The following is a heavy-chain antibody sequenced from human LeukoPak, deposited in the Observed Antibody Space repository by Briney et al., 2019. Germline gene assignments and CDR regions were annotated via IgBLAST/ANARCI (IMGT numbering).Heavy chain of an antibody. CDR3: ARDVLDY. CDR2: ISRSGSAT. Sequence: GGSLTLSCAVSGFTFSSWDVNWLPDAPGKGLEWVSYISRSGSATYYADSVKSRFTISRDNTKNSMYMQMNSLRAEDTAVYYGARDVLDYWGQGTLVTVSS. CDR1: GFTFSSWD. V-gene: IGHV3-48*03. J-gene: IGHJ4*02.